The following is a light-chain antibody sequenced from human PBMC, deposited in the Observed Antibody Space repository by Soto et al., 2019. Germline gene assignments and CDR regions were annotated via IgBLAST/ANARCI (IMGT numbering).Light chain of an antibody. CDR1: QGISSY. CDR2: AAS. CDR3: QQLNSYPYT. Sequence: IQLTQSTSSLSASVGDRVTITCRASQGISSYLAWYQQKPGKAPKLLIYAASTLQSGVPSRFSGSGSGTDFTLTISSLQPGDFATYYCQQLNSYPYTFGGGTKVEIK. J-gene: IGKJ4*01. V-gene: IGKV1-9*01.